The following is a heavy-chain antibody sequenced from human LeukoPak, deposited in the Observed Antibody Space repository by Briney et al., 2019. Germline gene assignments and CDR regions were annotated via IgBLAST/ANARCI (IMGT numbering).Heavy chain of an antibody. D-gene: IGHD3-10*01. CDR3: ANNYFGSGSYSPFDY. Sequence: GGSLRLSCAASGFTFSSYSMNWVRQAPGKGLEWVSSISSSSTYIYYADSVKGRFTISRDNAKNSLYLQMNSLRAEDTAVYYCANNYFGSGSYSPFDYWGQGTLVTVSP. V-gene: IGHV3-21*01. CDR2: ISSSSTYI. J-gene: IGHJ4*02. CDR1: GFTFSSYS.